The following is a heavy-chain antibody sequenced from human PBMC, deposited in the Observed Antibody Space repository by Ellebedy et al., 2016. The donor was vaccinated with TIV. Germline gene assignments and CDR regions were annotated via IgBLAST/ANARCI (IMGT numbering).Heavy chain of an antibody. D-gene: IGHD5-18*01. V-gene: IGHV3-30-3*01. Sequence: PGGSLRLSCAASQFNFNSYTIHWVRQAPGKGLEWVAFISSDGNIKDYADSVKGRFTISRDNSKNTLYLQMNSLRAEDTAVYFCARGLYSYGFAEYLQHWGQGTLVTVSS. CDR3: ARGLYSYGFAEYLQH. J-gene: IGHJ1*01. CDR1: QFNFNSYT. CDR2: ISSDGNIK.